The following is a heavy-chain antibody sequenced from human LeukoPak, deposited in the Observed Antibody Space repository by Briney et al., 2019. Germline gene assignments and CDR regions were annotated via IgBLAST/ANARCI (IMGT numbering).Heavy chain of an antibody. CDR3: ARQVKTYYGSGSFDY. CDR2: IYYSGST. CDR1: GGSISSYY. D-gene: IGHD3-10*01. V-gene: IGHV4-59*08. Sequence: SETLSRTCTVSGGSISSYYWSWIRQPPGKGLEWIGYIYYSGSTNYNPSLKSRVTISVDTSKNQLSLKLSSVTAADTAVYYCARQVKTYYGSGSFDYWGQGTLVTVSS. J-gene: IGHJ4*02.